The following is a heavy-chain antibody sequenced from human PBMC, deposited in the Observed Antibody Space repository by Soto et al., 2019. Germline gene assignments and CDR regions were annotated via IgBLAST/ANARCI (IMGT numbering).Heavy chain of an antibody. J-gene: IGHJ4*02. Sequence: EVQLLESGGGLVQPGGSLRLSCAASGFTFSSYAMSWVRQAPGKGLEWVSAISGSGGSTYYADSVKGRFTISRDNSKNTLYLQMNSLRAEDTAVYYCAKFGPWVGGFLEWLSHDYWGQGTLVTVSS. CDR2: ISGSGGST. V-gene: IGHV3-23*01. D-gene: IGHD3-3*01. CDR3: AKFGPWVGGFLEWLSHDY. CDR1: GFTFSSYA.